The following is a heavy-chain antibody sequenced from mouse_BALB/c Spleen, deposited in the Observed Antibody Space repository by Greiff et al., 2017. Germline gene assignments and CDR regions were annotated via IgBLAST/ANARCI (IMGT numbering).Heavy chain of an antibody. D-gene: IGHD1-1*01. V-gene: IGHV1S29*02. CDR1: GYTFTDYN. CDR3: ARIYYYGSSYGWFAY. Sequence: EVQLQQSGPELVKPGASVKISCKASGYTFTDYNMHWVKQSHGKSLEWIGYIYPYNGGTGYNQKFKSKATLTVDNSSSTAYMELRSLTSEDSAVYYCARIYYYGSSYGWFAYWGQGTLVTVSA. CDR2: IYPYNGGT. J-gene: IGHJ3*01.